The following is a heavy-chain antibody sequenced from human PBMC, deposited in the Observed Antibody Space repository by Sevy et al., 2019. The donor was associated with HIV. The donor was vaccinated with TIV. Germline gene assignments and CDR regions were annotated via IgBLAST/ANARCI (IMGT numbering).Heavy chain of an antibody. CDR1: GGSISSGSYY. V-gene: IGHV4-61*09. CDR2: IYTSGST. CDR3: ARTQVTGHIDH. Sequence: SETLSLTCTVSGGSISSGSYYWSWIRQPAGKGLEWIGHIYTSGSTNYNPSLKSRFTISADTTKNQFSLKLSSVTAADTAVYYCARTQVTGHIDHWGQGTLVTVSS. D-gene: IGHD2-21*02. J-gene: IGHJ4*02.